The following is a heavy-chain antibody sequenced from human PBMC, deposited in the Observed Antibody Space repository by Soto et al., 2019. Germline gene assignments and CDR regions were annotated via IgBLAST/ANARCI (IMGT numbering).Heavy chain of an antibody. J-gene: IGHJ6*02. Sequence: GGSLRLSCAASGFIFSDYEMNWVRQAPGKGLEWVSFIGKSGYPIYYADSVKGRFTISRDNSKNTLYLQMNSLRAEDTAVYYCARGYCSSTSCYIAEDYGMDVWGQGTTVTVSS. D-gene: IGHD2-2*01. CDR1: GFIFSDYE. V-gene: IGHV3-48*03. CDR3: ARGYCSSTSCYIAEDYGMDV. CDR2: IGKSGYPI.